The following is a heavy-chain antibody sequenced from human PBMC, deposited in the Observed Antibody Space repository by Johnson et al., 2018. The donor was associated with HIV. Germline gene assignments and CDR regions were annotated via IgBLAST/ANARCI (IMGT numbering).Heavy chain of an antibody. D-gene: IGHD2-21*01. Sequence: VQLVESGGGLVQPGGSLRLSCAASGFTFSSYWMSWVRQAPGKGLEWVSYISSSGSTIYYADSVKGRFTISRDNAKNTLYLQMNSLRAEDTAVYYCARERRAGVKGAFDIWGQGTMVTVSS. J-gene: IGHJ3*02. CDR3: ARERRAGVKGAFDI. CDR2: ISSSGSTI. CDR1: GFTFSSYW. V-gene: IGHV3-48*04.